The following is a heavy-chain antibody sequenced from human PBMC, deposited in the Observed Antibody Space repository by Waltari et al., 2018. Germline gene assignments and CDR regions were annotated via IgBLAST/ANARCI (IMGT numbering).Heavy chain of an antibody. D-gene: IGHD3-3*01. CDR2: LNPSGGSA. Sequence: QVHLVQSGTEVKKPGASVRIYCKPSSYTPHPSSINWVRQAPGQGLEWMGLLNPSGGSATYAQNFQGRVTMTRDKSTGTIYMELRSLRSDDTAVYYCSRGRDGYRFGSFDMWGQGTLVTVSS. CDR1: SYTPHPSS. CDR3: SRGRDGYRFGSFDM. V-gene: IGHV1-46*02. J-gene: IGHJ3*02.